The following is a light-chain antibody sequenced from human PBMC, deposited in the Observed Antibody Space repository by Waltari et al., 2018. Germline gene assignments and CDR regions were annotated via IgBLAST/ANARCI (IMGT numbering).Light chain of an antibody. J-gene: IGKJ3*01. CDR3: QQRSNWVFT. Sequence: EIVLTQSPATLSLSLGQRAPLSCRASQSVTSYLAWYQQNPGQAPRLLIYDASNRATGIPARFSGSGSGTDFTLTISTLEPEDFAVYYCQQRSNWVFTFGPGTKVDIK. V-gene: IGKV3-11*01. CDR2: DAS. CDR1: QSVTSY.